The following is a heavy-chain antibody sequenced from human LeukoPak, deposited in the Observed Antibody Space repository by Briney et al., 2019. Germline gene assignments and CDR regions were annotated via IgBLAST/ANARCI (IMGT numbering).Heavy chain of an antibody. J-gene: IGHJ5*02. V-gene: IGHV1-8*01. D-gene: IGHD6-19*01. CDR3: ARGPGLKQWLTSLSNWFDP. CDR1: GYTFTSYD. Sequence: ASVKVSCKASGYTFTSYDINWVRQATGQGLEWMGWMNPNSGDTGYAQKFQGRVTMTRNTSISTAYMELSSLRSEDTAVYCCARGPGLKQWLTSLSNWFDPWGQGTLVTVSS. CDR2: MNPNSGDT.